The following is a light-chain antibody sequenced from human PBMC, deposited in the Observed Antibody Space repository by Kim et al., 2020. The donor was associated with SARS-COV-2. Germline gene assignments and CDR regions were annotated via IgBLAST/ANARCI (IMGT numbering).Light chain of an antibody. J-gene: IGKJ4*01. V-gene: IGKV1-39*01. CDR1: QSISSY. CDR3: QQSYSSPPT. Sequence: DIQMTQSPSSLSASVGDRVTITCRASQSISSYLNWYQQKPGKAPNLLIYAASSLQGGVPSRFSGSGSGTDFTLTISSLQPEDFATYYCQQSYSSPPTFGGGTKVEI. CDR2: AAS.